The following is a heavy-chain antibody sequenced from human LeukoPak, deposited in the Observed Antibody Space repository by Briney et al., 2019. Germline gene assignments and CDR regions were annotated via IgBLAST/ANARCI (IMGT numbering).Heavy chain of an antibody. Sequence: PGGSLRLSCAASGFTFDDYGMSWVRQAPGKGLEWVSGINWNGDSTGYADSVKGRFTISRDNSKNTLYLQMKSLRAEDTALYFCVQGPYLDYWGQGTLVTVSS. CDR1: GFTFDDYG. V-gene: IGHV3-20*04. J-gene: IGHJ4*02. CDR3: VQGPYLDY. CDR2: INWNGDST.